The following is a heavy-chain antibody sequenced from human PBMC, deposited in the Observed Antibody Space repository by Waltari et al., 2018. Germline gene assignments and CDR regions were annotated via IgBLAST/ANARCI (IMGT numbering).Heavy chain of an antibody. D-gene: IGHD3-3*01. J-gene: IGHJ6*02. CDR3: ARAGITIFGVVILYGMDV. CDR2: ISYDGSNK. V-gene: IGHV3-30-3*01. Sequence: QVQLVESGGGVVQPGRSLRLSCAASGFTFSSYAMHWVRQSPGKGLEWVAVISYDGSNKYYADSVKGRFTISRDNSKNTLYLQMNSLRAEDTAVYYCARAGITIFGVVILYGMDVWGQGTTVTVSS. CDR1: GFTFSSYA.